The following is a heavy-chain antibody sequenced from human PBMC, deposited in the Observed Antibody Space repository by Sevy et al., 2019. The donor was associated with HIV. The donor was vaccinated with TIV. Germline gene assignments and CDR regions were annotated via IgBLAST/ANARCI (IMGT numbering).Heavy chain of an antibody. V-gene: IGHV3-21*01. CDR1: GFTFSSYS. D-gene: IGHD3-16*02. CDR2: ISSSSSYI. CDR3: ARDQYYDYVWGSYRQGDAFDI. J-gene: IGHJ3*02. Sequence: GGSLRLSCAASGFTFSSYSMNWVRQAPGKGLEWVSSISSSSSYIYYADSMKGRFTISRDNAKNSLYLQMNSLRAEDTAVYYCARDQYYDYVWGSYRQGDAFDIWGQGTMVTVSS.